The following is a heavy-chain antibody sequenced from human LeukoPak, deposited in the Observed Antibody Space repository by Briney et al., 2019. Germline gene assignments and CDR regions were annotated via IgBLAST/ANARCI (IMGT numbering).Heavy chain of an antibody. CDR1: GFTFSSYE. D-gene: IGHD6-13*01. CDR3: ARAAAGRGYFQH. Sequence: GGSLRLSCAASGFTFSSYEMNWVRQAPGKGLEWVSYISSCGSTIYYADSVKGRFTISRDNAKNSLYLQMNSLRAEDTAVYYCARAAAGRGYFQHWGQGTLVTVSS. CDR2: ISSCGSTI. V-gene: IGHV3-48*03. J-gene: IGHJ1*01.